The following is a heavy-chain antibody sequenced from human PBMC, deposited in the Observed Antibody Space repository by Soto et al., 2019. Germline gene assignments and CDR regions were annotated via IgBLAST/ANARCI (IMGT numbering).Heavy chain of an antibody. J-gene: IGHJ4*02. CDR2: IDPSDSYT. CDR1: GYSFTSYW. D-gene: IGHD2-21*02. CDR3: AREAYCGGDCYYFDY. V-gene: IGHV5-10-1*01. Sequence: GESLKISCKGSGYSFTSYWISWVRQMPGKGLEWMGRIDPSDSYTNYSPSFQGHVTISADKSISTAYLQWSSLKASDTAMYYCAREAYCGGDCYYFDYWGQGTLVTVSS.